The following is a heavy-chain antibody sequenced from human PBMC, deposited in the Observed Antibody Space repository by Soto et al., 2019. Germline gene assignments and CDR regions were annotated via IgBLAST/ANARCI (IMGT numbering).Heavy chain of an antibody. CDR3: AKDSLEMATHY. V-gene: IGHV3-30*18. Sequence: QVQLVESGGGVVQPGRSLRLSCAASGFTFSSYGVHWVRQAPGKGLEWVAVISDDGSNKYYVDSVKGRFTISRDNSKNTLYLQMNSLRAEDTAVYYCAKDSLEMATHYWGQGTLVTVSS. CDR2: ISDDGSNK. CDR1: GFTFSSYG. D-gene: IGHD5-12*01. J-gene: IGHJ4*02.